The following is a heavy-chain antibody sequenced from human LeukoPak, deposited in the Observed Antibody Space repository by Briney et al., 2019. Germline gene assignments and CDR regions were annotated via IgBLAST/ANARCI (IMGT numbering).Heavy chain of an antibody. CDR1: GFTFSSYS. CDR3: ARANLITWELDY. J-gene: IGHJ4*02. V-gene: IGHV3-21*01. CDR2: ISSSSYI. D-gene: IGHD1-26*01. Sequence: GGSLRLSCAASGFTFSSYSMNWVRQAPGKGLEWVSSISSSSYIYYADSVKGRFTISRDNAKNSLYLQMNSLRAEDTAVYYCARANLITWELDYWGQGTLVTVSS.